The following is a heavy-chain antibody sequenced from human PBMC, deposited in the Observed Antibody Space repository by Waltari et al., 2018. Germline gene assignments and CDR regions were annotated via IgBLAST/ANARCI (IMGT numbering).Heavy chain of an antibody. CDR1: GSSFDVMV. CDR2: VSWNRGNI. CDR3: AKDTEVFGEMSSPYGMDV. Sequence: EVQLVESGGGLVQPGWSLRLSCAASGSSFDVMVMSGVRLAPGKGLEWVSGVSWNRGNIEYADSVKGRFTISRDNGRNSLYLQMNSLRADDTAVYYCAKDTEVFGEMSSPYGMDVWGRGTTVTVSS. J-gene: IGHJ6*02. D-gene: IGHD3-10*02. V-gene: IGHV3-9*01.